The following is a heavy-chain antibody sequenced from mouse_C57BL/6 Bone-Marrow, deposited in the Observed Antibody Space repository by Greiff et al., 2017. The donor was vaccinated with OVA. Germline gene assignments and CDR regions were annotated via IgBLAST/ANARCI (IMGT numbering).Heavy chain of an antibody. CDR2: ISNLAYSI. D-gene: IGHD4-1*01. Sequence: EVMLVESGGGLVQPGGSLKLSCAASGFTFSDYGMAWVRQAPRKGPEWVAFISNLAYSIYYADTVTGRFTISRENAKNTLYLEMSSLRSEDTAMYYCARHSTGSRDYAMDYWGQGTSVTVSS. CDR1: GFTFSDYG. J-gene: IGHJ4*01. V-gene: IGHV5-15*01. CDR3: ARHSTGSRDYAMDY.